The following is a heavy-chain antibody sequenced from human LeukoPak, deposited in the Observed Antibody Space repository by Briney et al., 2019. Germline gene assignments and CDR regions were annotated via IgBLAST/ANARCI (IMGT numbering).Heavy chain of an antibody. V-gene: IGHV4-34*01. CDR1: GGSFSGYY. D-gene: IGHD6-6*01. CDR3: ARIARYGAARAGIDY. Sequence: PSETLSLTCAVYGGSFSGYYWSWIRQPPGKGLEWIGEINHSGSTNYNPSLKSRVTISVDTSKNQFSLKLSSVTAADTAVYYCARIARYGAARAGIDYWGQGTLVTVSS. CDR2: INHSGST. J-gene: IGHJ4*02.